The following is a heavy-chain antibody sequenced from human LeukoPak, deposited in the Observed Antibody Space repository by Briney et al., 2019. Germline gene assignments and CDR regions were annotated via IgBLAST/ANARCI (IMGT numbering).Heavy chain of an antibody. CDR1: GFSVSSNY. CDR2: IYSGGTT. CDR3: AREVPATGMYFDY. J-gene: IGHJ4*02. Sequence: TGGSLRLSCAASGFSVSSNYMSWVRQAPGKGLEWVSVIYSGGTTYYADSVKGRFTISRDNPKNTLYLQMNSLRAEDTAVYYCAREVPATGMYFDYWGQGTLVTVSA. D-gene: IGHD2-2*01. V-gene: IGHV3-53*01.